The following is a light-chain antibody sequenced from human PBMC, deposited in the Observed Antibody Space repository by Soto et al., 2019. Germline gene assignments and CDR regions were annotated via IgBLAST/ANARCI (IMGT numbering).Light chain of an antibody. Sequence: DIPLTQSPSTLSASVGDRVTITCRASQSVSVWVAWYQQKMGKAPNLLVYQASSVESGVPSRFSGSGSGTEFTLTISSLQPDDFATYYCQQYSRFPPWTFGQGTKVEIK. CDR3: QQYSRFPPWT. J-gene: IGKJ1*01. CDR2: QAS. CDR1: QSVSVW. V-gene: IGKV1-5*03.